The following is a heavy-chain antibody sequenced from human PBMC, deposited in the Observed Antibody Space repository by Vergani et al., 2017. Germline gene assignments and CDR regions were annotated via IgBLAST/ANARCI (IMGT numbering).Heavy chain of an antibody. CDR1: GYTFTSYY. J-gene: IGHJ3*02. Sequence: QVQLVQSGAEVKKPGSSVKVSCKASGYTFTSYYMHWVRQAPGQGSEWMGIINPSGGSTSYAQKFQGRVTMTRDTSTSTVYMELSSLRSEDTAVYYCARETRYSSSWSREDAFDIWGQGTMVTVSS. CDR2: INPSGGST. V-gene: IGHV1-46*01. CDR3: ARETRYSSSWSREDAFDI. D-gene: IGHD6-13*01.